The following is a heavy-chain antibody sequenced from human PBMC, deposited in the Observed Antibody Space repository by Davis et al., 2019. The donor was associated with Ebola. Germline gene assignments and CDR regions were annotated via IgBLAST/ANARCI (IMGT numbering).Heavy chain of an antibody. D-gene: IGHD1-1*01. CDR1: GGTFSSYA. Sequence: AASVKVSCKASGGTFSSYAISWVRQAPGQGLEWMGGIIPIFGTANYAQKFQGRVTITADKSTSTAYMELRSLRSDDTAVYYCARAGERNWFDPWGQGTLVTVSS. V-gene: IGHV1-69*06. CDR2: IIPIFGTA. CDR3: ARAGERNWFDP. J-gene: IGHJ5*02.